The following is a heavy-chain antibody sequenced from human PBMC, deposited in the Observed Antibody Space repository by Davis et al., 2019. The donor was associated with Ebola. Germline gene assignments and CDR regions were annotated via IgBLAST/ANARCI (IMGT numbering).Heavy chain of an antibody. CDR2: IYPADSDT. CDR1: GYNFSNFW. D-gene: IGHD6-13*01. Sequence: GESLKISCKGSGYNFSNFWIGWVRQMPGKGLEWMGIIYPADSDTRYSPSFQGPVTISADRSINTAYLQWNSLQASDTAMYYCARHRRAAGYFDYWGQGTLVTVSS. J-gene: IGHJ4*02. V-gene: IGHV5-51*01. CDR3: ARHRRAAGYFDY.